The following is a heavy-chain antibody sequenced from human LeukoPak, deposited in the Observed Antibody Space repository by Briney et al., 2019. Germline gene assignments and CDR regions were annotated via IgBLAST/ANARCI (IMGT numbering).Heavy chain of an antibody. J-gene: IGHJ4*02. CDR2: IGPHSTFT. CDR3: VREGEGPLSKDFDY. Sequence: ASVKVSRKSSGFTFTDHYIRWVRQGPGQGLEWMGYIGPHSTFTSSPQEFQGRVTMTRDASMSTAYMELTRLTSDDTAVYYCVREGEGPLSKDFDYWGQGTLVTVSS. CDR1: GFTFTDHY. V-gene: IGHV1-2*02. D-gene: IGHD2/OR15-2a*01.